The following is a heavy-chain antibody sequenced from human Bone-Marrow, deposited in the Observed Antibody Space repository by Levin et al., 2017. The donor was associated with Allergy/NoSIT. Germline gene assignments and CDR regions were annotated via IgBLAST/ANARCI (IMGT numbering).Heavy chain of an antibody. CDR3: ARDSPYGDYLRGSLWGFDP. D-gene: IGHD4-17*01. Sequence: ASVKVSCKASGGTFSSYTISWVRQAPGQGLEWMGRIIPILGIANYAQKFQGRVTITADKSTSTAYMELSSLRSEDTAVYYCARDSPYGDYLRGSLWGFDPWGQGTLVTVSS. CDR2: IIPILGIA. J-gene: IGHJ5*02. V-gene: IGHV1-69*04. CDR1: GGTFSSYT.